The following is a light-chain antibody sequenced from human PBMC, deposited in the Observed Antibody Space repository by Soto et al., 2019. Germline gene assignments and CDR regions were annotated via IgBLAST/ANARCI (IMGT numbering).Light chain of an antibody. J-gene: IGLJ2*01. CDR1: SGHSNYA. Sequence: QLVLTQSPPASASLGASVKLTCTLSSGHSNYAIAWHQLQPERGPRYLMKINSDGSHSKGDGIPDRFSGSSSGTERYLTISSLQSEDEADYYCQTWGTDVLVFFGGGTKLTVL. CDR2: INSDGSH. V-gene: IGLV4-69*01. CDR3: QTWGTDVLVF.